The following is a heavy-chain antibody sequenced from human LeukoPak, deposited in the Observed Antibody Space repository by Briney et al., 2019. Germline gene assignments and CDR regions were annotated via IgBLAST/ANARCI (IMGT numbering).Heavy chain of an antibody. Sequence: GGSLRLSCAASGFTFSTYPMNWVRQAPGKGLEWISHIRDSGTTDYADSVKGRFTISRDNAKNSLYLQMNSLRDEDTAVYYCARESYDSSGFDYWGQGTLVTVSS. CDR2: IRDSGTT. CDR1: GFTFSTYP. J-gene: IGHJ4*02. V-gene: IGHV3-48*02. CDR3: ARESYDSSGFDY. D-gene: IGHD3-22*01.